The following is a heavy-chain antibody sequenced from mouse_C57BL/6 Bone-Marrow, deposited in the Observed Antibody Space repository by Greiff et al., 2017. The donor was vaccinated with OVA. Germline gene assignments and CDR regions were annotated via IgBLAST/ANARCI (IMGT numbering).Heavy chain of an antibody. CDR1: GYTFTSYW. V-gene: IGHV1-64*01. CDR2: IHPNSGST. D-gene: IGHD2-1*01. Sequence: VQLQQPGAELVKPGASVKLSCKASGYTFTSYWMHWVKQRPGQGLEWIGMIHPNSGSTNYNEKFKSKATLTVDKSSSTAYMQLSSLTSEDSAVYYCAKTPLCGNIRAWFAYWGQGTLVTVSA. J-gene: IGHJ3*01. CDR3: AKTPLCGNIRAWFAY.